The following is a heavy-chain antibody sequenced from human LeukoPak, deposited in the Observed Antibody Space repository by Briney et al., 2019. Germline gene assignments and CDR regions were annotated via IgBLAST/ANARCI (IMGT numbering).Heavy chain of an antibody. CDR1: GFTFSSYW. Sequence: GGSLRLSCAASGFTFSSYWMSWVRQAPGKGLEWVANIKQDGSEKYYVDSVKGRFTISRDNAKNSLYLQMNSLRAEDTALYYCARTHDYGDYATYYMDVWGKGTTVTVSS. CDR2: IKQDGSEK. V-gene: IGHV3-7*03. CDR3: ARTHDYGDYATYYMDV. J-gene: IGHJ6*03. D-gene: IGHD4-17*01.